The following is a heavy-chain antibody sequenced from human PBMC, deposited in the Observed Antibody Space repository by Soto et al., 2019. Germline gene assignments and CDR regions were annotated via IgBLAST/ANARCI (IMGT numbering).Heavy chain of an antibody. J-gene: IGHJ6*02. CDR2: IFSNDEK. D-gene: IGHD2-15*01. CDR1: GFSLSNARMG. V-gene: IGHV2-26*01. CDR3: ARIRRYCSGGSCYSPYYYYGMDV. Sequence: SGPTLVNPTETLTLTCTVSGFSLSNARMGVSWIRQPPGKALEWLAHIFSNDEKSYSTSLKSRLTISKDTSKSQVVLTMTNMDPVDTATYYCARIRRYCSGGSCYSPYYYYGMDVWGQGTTVTVSS.